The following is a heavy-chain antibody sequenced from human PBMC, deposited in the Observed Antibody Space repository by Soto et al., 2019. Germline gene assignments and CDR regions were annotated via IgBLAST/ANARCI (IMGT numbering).Heavy chain of an antibody. D-gene: IGHD3-9*01. CDR2: ISGSGGST. CDR1: LFTFSSYA. J-gene: IGHJ4*02. V-gene: IGHV3-23*01. CDR3: AKRILRITTSVEY. Sequence: SLRLSCSSSLFTFSSYAMGLVLHNPFKLLELVSAISGSGGSTYYADSVKGRFTISRDNSKNTLYLQMNSLRAEDTAVYYCAKRILRITTSVEYWGQGTLVTVSS.